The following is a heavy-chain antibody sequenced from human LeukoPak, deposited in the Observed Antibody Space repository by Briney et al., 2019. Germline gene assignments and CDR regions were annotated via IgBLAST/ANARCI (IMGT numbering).Heavy chain of an antibody. J-gene: IGHJ5*02. V-gene: IGHV1-46*01. CDR2: INPSGCST. D-gene: IGHD2-15*01. Sequence: ASVKVSCKASGYTFTSYYMHWVRQAPGQGLEWMGIINPSGCSTSYAQKFQGRVTMTRDTSTSTVYMELSSLRSEDTAVYYCARDHRLVVAGFDPWGQGTLVTVSS. CDR1: GYTFTSYY. CDR3: ARDHRLVVAGFDP.